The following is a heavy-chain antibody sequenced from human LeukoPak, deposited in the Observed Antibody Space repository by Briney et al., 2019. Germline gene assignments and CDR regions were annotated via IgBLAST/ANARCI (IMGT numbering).Heavy chain of an antibody. CDR3: ARTYHYDSSGYYYSAGIDY. CDR1: GFTFSSYG. CDR2: IWYDGSNK. V-gene: IGHV3-33*01. D-gene: IGHD3-22*01. Sequence: GGSLRLSCAASGFTFSSYGMHWVRQAPGKGLEWVAVIWYDGSNKYYADSMKGRFTISRDNSKNTLYLQMNSLRAEDTAVYYCARTYHYDSSGYYYSAGIDYWGQGTLVTVSS. J-gene: IGHJ4*02.